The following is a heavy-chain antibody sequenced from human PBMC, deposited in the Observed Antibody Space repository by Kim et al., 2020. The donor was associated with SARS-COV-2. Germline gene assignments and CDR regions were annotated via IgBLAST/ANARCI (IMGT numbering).Heavy chain of an antibody. D-gene: IGHD3-22*01. J-gene: IGHJ1*01. CDR1: GYTVTYSY. CDR3: ATVVFYYDAGYFKN. CDR2: NYSGGNT. Sequence: GGSLRLSCAASGYTVTYSYMGWVRQAPEKGLEWVSFNYSGGNTIYADSVKGRLIISRDHSKNTLYLQMNSLRAEDTAVYYCATVVFYYDAGYFKNWGQGT. V-gene: IGHV3-66*01.